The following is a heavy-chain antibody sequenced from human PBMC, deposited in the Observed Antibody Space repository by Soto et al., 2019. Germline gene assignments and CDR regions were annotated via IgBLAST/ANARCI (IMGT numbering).Heavy chain of an antibody. J-gene: IGHJ5*02. CDR1: GFSLSLSGMC. CDR2: IDWNDDK. CDR3: ARGGSIGYFRWFDP. Sequence: GSGPTLVNPTQTLTLTCTFSGFSLSLSGMCVSWIRQPPGKALEWLALIDWNDDKYYNTSLRTRLTISKDTSRNQVVLRMTNMDPLDTATYYCARGGSIGYFRWFDPWGQGTLVTVSS. V-gene: IGHV2-70*12. D-gene: IGHD3-22*01.